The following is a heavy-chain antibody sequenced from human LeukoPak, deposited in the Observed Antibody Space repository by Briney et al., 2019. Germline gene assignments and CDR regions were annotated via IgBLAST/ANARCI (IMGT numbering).Heavy chain of an antibody. CDR2: TSYDGGNR. J-gene: IGHJ4*02. CDR1: GFTFTSYT. V-gene: IGHV3-30*01. Sequence: PGTSLRLSCAASGFTFTSYTMPWVRQPPGQGLEWVAATSYDGGNRYYADYVKGRFTISRDNSNNTLFLQMKSLRPEDTAVYFCARKSLWFKYYDYWGQGIWVTVSS. CDR3: ARKSLWFKYYDY. D-gene: IGHD2-21*01.